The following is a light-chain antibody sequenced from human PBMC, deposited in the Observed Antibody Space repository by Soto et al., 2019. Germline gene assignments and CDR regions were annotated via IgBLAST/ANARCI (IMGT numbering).Light chain of an antibody. Sequence: EKVMTQSPATLSVSPGDRVTLSCRSSQSVSTHLAWYRQKPGRAPRLLIYGASTRATGIPARFSGSGSGTEFTLTISSLESEDSAVYYCQQYDNWPPWTFGQGTKVDTK. V-gene: IGKV3-15*01. CDR2: GAS. CDR3: QQYDNWPPWT. CDR1: QSVSTH. J-gene: IGKJ1*01.